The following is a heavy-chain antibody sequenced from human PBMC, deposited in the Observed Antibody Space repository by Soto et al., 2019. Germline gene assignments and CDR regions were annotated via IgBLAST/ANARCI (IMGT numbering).Heavy chain of an antibody. D-gene: IGHD3-3*01. J-gene: IGHJ3*02. CDR3: ARRRVFIAFDI. CDR1: GFTFSSYG. Sequence: VQLVESGGGVVQPGRSLRLSCAASGFTFSSYGLHWVSQSPGKGLEWVAVIWYDGSNKYYADSVKGRFTISRDNSKNTLYVQMNSLRAEDPAVYYCARRRVFIAFDIWGQGTMVTVSS. CDR2: IWYDGSNK. V-gene: IGHV3-33*01.